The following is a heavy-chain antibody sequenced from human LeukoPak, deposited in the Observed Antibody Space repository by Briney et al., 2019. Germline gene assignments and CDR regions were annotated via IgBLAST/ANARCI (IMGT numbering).Heavy chain of an antibody. Sequence: GGSLSLSFAASGFTFSNYAMSWGRPAPGKGVGWVSVIICNGGGTLYADSVKGRFTISRDNSKTTLSLQMNSLRAEDTAVYYCAKSMATVTRGYYYYGMDVWGKGTTVTVSS. J-gene: IGHJ6*04. D-gene: IGHD4-17*01. CDR3: AKSMATVTRGYYYYGMDV. CDR2: IICNGGGT. V-gene: IGHV3-23*01. CDR1: GFTFSNYA.